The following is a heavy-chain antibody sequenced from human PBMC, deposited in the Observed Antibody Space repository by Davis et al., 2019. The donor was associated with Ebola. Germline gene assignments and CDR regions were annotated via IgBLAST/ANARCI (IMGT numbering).Heavy chain of an antibody. CDR1: GFTVSSNY. D-gene: IGHD2-15*01. CDR3: ARVVCSGGSCYSDY. J-gene: IGHJ4*02. CDR2: IYSGGST. V-gene: IGHV3-53*01. Sequence: GESLKISCAASGFTVSSNYLRWVRQAPGKGLEWVSVIYSGGSTYYADSVKGRFTISRDNSKNTLYLQMNSLRAEDTAVYYCARVVCSGGSCYSDYWGQGTLVTVSS.